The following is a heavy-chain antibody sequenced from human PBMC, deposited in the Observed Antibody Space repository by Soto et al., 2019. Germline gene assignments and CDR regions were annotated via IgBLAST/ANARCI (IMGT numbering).Heavy chain of an antibody. CDR1: GGTFSSYR. D-gene: IGHD6-13*01. J-gene: IGHJ4*02. CDR3: ARDSGAKLSSS. V-gene: IGHV1-69*13. Sequence: SVKVSCKASGGTFSSYRINWVRQAAGQGLEWVGGIVPIYRTADYAQKFQGRVTITADESARTAYLEVRSLKSQDTAVYYCARDSGAKLSSSWGQGTLVTVSS. CDR2: IVPIYRTA.